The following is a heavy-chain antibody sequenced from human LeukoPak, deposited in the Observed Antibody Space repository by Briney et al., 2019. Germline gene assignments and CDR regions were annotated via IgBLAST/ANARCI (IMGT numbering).Heavy chain of an antibody. Sequence: GGSLRLSCAVSGFTFSDYAMHWVRQAPGKGLEWVSVIYSGGSTYYADSVKGRFTISRDNSKNTLYLQMNSLRAEDTAVYYCARVDYYDSSGYQYYFDYWGQGTLVTVSS. J-gene: IGHJ4*02. CDR3: ARVDYYDSSGYQYYFDY. CDR2: IYSGGST. D-gene: IGHD3-22*01. CDR1: GFTFSDYA. V-gene: IGHV3-53*01.